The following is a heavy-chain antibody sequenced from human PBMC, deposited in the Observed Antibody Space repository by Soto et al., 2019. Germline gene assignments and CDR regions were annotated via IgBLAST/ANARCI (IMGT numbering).Heavy chain of an antibody. CDR3: ARMRCSSSSCYYIDY. V-gene: IGHV2-70*04. J-gene: IGHJ4*02. D-gene: IGHD2-2*01. CDR1: GFSLSTNEMR. CDR2: IDWDDDK. Sequence: SGPTLVNPTQTLTLTCTFSGFSLSTNEMRVTWIRQPPGKALEWLARIDWDDDKFYSTSLKTRLTIPKDTSKNQVVLTMTNMDPVDTATYYCARMRCSSSSCYYIDYWGQGALVTVSS.